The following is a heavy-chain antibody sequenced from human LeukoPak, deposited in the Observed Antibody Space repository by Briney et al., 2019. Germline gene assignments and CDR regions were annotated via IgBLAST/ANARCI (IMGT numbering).Heavy chain of an antibody. V-gene: IGHV5-51*01. Sequence: GESLKISCKGSGYSFTSYRIGWVRQMPGKGLEWMGIIYPGDSDTRYSPSFQGQVTISADKSVSTAYLQWSSLKASDTAMYYCARHGLGYCSGGSCLPYYYYYGMDVWGQGTTVTVSS. CDR3: ARHGLGYCSGGSCLPYYYYYGMDV. J-gene: IGHJ6*02. CDR2: IYPGDSDT. D-gene: IGHD2-15*01. CDR1: GYSFTSYR.